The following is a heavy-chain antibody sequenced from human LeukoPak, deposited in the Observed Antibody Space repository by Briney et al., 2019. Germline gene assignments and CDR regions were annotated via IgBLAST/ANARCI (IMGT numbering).Heavy chain of an antibody. CDR2: IYSGGNT. V-gene: IGHV3-53*01. CDR3: ARRAGEYSHPYDY. CDR1: GFTLSNAW. J-gene: IGHJ4*02. D-gene: IGHD2-15*01. Sequence: GGSLRLSCPASGFTLSNAWMNWVRQAPGKGLEWVSFIYSGGNTHYSDSVKGRFTLSRDNSKNTLYLQMNSLRAEDTAIYYCARRAGEYSHPYDYWGQGTLVTVSS.